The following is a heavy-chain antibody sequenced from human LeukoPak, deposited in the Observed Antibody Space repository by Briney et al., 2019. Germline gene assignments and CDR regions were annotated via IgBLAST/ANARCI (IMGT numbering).Heavy chain of an antibody. CDR3: ATSTTVVTPFDY. J-gene: IGHJ4*02. D-gene: IGHD4-17*01. CDR1: GGSISSGGYS. Sequence: SETLSLTCAVSGGSISSGGYSWCWIRQPPGKGLEWIGYIYHSGSTYYNPSLKSRVTISVDRSKNQFSLKLSSVTAADTAVYYCATSTTVVTPFDYWGQGTLVTVSS. CDR2: IYHSGST. V-gene: IGHV4-30-2*01.